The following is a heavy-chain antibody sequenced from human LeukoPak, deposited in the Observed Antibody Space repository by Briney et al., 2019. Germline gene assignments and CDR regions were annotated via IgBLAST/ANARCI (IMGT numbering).Heavy chain of an antibody. Sequence: PGGSLRLSCAASGFTFSSYWMHWVRQAPGKGLVWVSRINSDGSSTSYADSVKGRFTSSRDNAKKTLYLQMNSLRAEDTAVYYCARDPRSDYPAHAFDIWGQGTMVTVSS. D-gene: IGHD3-10*01. J-gene: IGHJ3*02. CDR1: GFTFSSYW. CDR2: INSDGSST. CDR3: ARDPRSDYPAHAFDI. V-gene: IGHV3-74*01.